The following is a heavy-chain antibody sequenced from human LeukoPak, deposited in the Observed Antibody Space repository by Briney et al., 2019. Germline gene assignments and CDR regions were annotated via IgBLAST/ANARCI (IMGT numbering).Heavy chain of an antibody. CDR2: INPSGGST. D-gene: IGHD6-19*01. CDR3: ARASPRPYSSGWLNHYYYYYMDV. J-gene: IGHJ6*03. CDR1: GGTFSSYA. V-gene: IGHV1-46*01. Sequence: ASVKVSCKASGGTFSSYAISWVRQAPGQGLEWMGIINPSGGSTSYAQKFQGRVTMTRDMSTSTVYMELSSLRSEDTAVYYCARASPRPYSSGWLNHYYYYYMDVWGKGTTVTVSS.